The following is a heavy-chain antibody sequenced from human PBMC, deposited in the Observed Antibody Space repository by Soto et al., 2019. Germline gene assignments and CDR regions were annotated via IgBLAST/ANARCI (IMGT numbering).Heavy chain of an antibody. V-gene: IGHV4-31*03. CDR2: IYYSGST. J-gene: IGHJ4*02. D-gene: IGHD2-15*01. Sequence: PSETLSLTCTVSGGSISSGGYYWSWIRQHPGKGLEWIGYIYYSGSTYYNPSLKSRVTISVDTSKNQFSLKLSSVTAADTAVYYCARGHPYSVVAAIDYWGQGTLVTVSS. CDR1: GGSISSGGYY. CDR3: ARGHPYSVVAAIDY.